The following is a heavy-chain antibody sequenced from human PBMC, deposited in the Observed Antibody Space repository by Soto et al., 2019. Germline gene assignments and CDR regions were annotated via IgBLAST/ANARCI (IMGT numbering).Heavy chain of an antibody. V-gene: IGHV4-39*01. CDR1: GGSISSSSYY. J-gene: IGHJ6*02. D-gene: IGHD4-17*01. Sequence: PSETLSLTCTVSGGSISSSSYYWGWIRQPPGKGLEWIGGIYYSGSTYYNPSLKSRVTISVDTSKNQFSLKLSSVTAADTAVYYCAKTTPHYYYYGMDVWGQGTTVTVSS. CDR3: AKTTPHYYYYGMDV. CDR2: IYYSGST.